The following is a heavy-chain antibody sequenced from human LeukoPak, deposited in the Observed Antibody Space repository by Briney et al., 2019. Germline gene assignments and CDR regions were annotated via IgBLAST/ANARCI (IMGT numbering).Heavy chain of an antibody. J-gene: IGHJ6*03. CDR1: GGSFSGYY. D-gene: IGHD3-3*01. CDR3: ARGKRFLDYMDV. Sequence: PSETLSLTCAVYGGSFSGYYWSWIRQPPGKGLEWIGEINHSGSTNYNPSLKSRVTISVDTSKNQFSLKLSSVTAADTAVYYCARGKRFLDYMDVWGKGTTVTVSS. V-gene: IGHV4-34*01. CDR2: INHSGST.